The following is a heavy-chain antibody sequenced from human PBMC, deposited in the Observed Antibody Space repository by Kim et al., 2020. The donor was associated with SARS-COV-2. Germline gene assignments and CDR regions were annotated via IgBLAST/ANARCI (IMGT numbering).Heavy chain of an antibody. V-gene: IGHV3-30*18. J-gene: IGHJ3*02. D-gene: IGHD3-3*01. Sequence: GGSLRLSCAASGFTFSSYGMHWVRQAPGKGLEWVAVISYDGSNKYYADSVKGRFTISRDNSKNTLYLQMNSLRAEDTAVYYCAKDWPVYYDFWSSDPVGPLRNHAFDIWGQGTMVTVSS. CDR3: AKDWPVYYDFWSSDPVGPLRNHAFDI. CDR1: GFTFSSYG. CDR2: ISYDGSNK.